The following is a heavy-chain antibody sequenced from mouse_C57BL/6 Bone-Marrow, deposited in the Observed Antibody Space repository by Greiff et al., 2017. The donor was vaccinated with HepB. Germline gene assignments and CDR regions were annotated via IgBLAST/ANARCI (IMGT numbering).Heavy chain of an antibody. CDR1: GFSLTSYG. CDR3: ARDYGYSYYYAMDY. V-gene: IGHV2-2*01. CDR2: IWSGGST. D-gene: IGHD2-2*01. J-gene: IGHJ4*01. Sequence: VQLQQSGPGLVQPSQSLSITCTVSGFSLTSYGVHWVRQSPGKGLEWLGVIWSGGSTDYNAAFISRLSISKDNAKSQVFFKMNSLQADDTAIYYYARDYGYSYYYAMDYWGQGTSVTVSS.